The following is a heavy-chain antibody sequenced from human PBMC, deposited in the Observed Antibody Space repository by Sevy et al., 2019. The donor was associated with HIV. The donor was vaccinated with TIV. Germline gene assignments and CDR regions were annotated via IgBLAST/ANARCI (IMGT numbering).Heavy chain of an antibody. Sequence: GGSLRLSCAASGFTFSNAWMSWVRQAPGKGLEWVGRIKSKTDGGTTDYAAPVKGRFTISRDDSKNTLYLQMNSLKTEDTATYYCTTDSKKXGLSALLDYWGQGTLVTVSS. CDR2: IKSKTDGGTT. V-gene: IGHV3-15*01. J-gene: IGHJ4*02. CDR1: GFTFSNAW. CDR3: TTDSKKXGLSALLDY. D-gene: IGHD3-16*01.